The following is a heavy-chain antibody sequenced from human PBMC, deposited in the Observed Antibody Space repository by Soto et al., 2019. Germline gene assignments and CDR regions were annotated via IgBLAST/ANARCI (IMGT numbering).Heavy chain of an antibody. Sequence: QVQLVESGGGVVQPGRSLRLSCTASKFTFNKYAMHWVRQAPGKGLEWVAVIWYDGSNKNYASSVKGRFTISRDNSKNTLYLQMDSLRADDTALYYCARDVTYGDLLTALDYWGQGTLVTVSS. J-gene: IGHJ4*02. D-gene: IGHD2-21*02. CDR3: ARDVTYGDLLTALDY. CDR2: IWYDGSNK. V-gene: IGHV3-33*01. CDR1: KFTFNKYA.